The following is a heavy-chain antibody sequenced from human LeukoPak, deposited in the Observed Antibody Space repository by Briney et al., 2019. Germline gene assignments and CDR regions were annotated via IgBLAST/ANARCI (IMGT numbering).Heavy chain of an antibody. CDR1: GGSISGYY. J-gene: IGHJ5*02. CDR3: ARHWSHSVAQFGRSYWFDP. Sequence: SETLSLTCIVSGGSISGYYWSWIRQPAGKGLEWIGHMDTSGHTNYNSSLMSRVTMSVDTSKNQFSLRLASVTAADTAVYYCARHWSHSVAQFGRSYWFDPWGQGTLVTVSS. V-gene: IGHV4-4*07. D-gene: IGHD2-15*01. CDR2: MDTSGHT.